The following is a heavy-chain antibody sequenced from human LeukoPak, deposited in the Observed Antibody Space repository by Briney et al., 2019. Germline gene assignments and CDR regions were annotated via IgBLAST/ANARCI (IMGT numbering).Heavy chain of an antibody. D-gene: IGHD3-10*01. Sequence: SETLSLTCTVSGGSISSYYWSWIRQPAGKGLEWIGRIYSSGSTDYNPSLKSRVTMSVDTSKNQFSLRLISVTAADTAVYYCARDSGTTGEVKFDPWGQGSLVTVSS. CDR2: IYSSGST. J-gene: IGHJ5*02. CDR3: ARDSGTTGEVKFDP. V-gene: IGHV4-4*07. CDR1: GGSISSYY.